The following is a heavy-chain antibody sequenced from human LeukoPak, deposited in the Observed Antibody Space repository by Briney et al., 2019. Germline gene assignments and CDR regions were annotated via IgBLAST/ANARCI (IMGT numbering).Heavy chain of an antibody. J-gene: IGHJ6*02. CDR1: GGSISSSSYY. V-gene: IGHV4-39*01. CDR3: ARTPITIFAYYYGMDV. CDR2: IYYSGST. D-gene: IGHD3-3*01. Sequence: NASETLPLTCTVSGGSISSSSYYWGWIRQPPGKGLEWIGSIYYSGSTYYNPSLKSRVTISVDTSKNQFSLKLSSVTAADTAVYYCARTPITIFAYYYGMDVWGQGTTVTVSS.